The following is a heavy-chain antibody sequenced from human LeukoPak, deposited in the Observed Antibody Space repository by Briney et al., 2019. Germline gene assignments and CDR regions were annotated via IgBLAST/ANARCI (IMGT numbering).Heavy chain of an antibody. CDR3: AKCFWSGYYTGYYFDY. D-gene: IGHD3-3*01. CDR2: ISSSSSYI. CDR1: GFTFSSYS. Sequence: GGSLRLSCAASGFTFSSYSMNWVRQAPGKGLEWVSSISSSSSYIYYADSVKGRFTISRDNAKNSLYLQMNSLRAEDTAVYYCAKCFWSGYYTGYYFDYWGQGTLVTVSS. V-gene: IGHV3-21*04. J-gene: IGHJ4*02.